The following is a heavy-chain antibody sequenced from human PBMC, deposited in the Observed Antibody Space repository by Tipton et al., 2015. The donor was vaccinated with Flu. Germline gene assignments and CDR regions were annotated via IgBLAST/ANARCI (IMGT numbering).Heavy chain of an antibody. CDR2: IYSGGST. CDR3: ARTRWDYYYGTDV. J-gene: IGHJ6*02. CDR1: GFTVSSNY. V-gene: IGHV3-53*01. D-gene: IGHD3-16*01. Sequence: GSLRLSCAASGFTVSSNYMSWVRQAPGKGLEWVSVIYSGGSTYYADSVKGRFTISRDNSKNTLYLQMNSLRAEDTAVYYCARTRWDYYYGTDVWGQGTTVTVSS.